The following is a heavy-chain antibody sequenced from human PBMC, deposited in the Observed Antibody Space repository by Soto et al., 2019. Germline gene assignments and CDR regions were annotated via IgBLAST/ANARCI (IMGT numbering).Heavy chain of an antibody. CDR3: ATDSYYDSSGLVSYGMDV. Sequence: ASAKVSCKVSGYTLTELSMHWVRQAPGKGLEWMGGFDPEDGETIYAQKFQGRVTMTEDTSTDTAYMELSSLRSEDTAVYYCATDSYYDSSGLVSYGMDVWGQGTTVTVSS. V-gene: IGHV1-24*01. J-gene: IGHJ6*02. CDR2: FDPEDGET. D-gene: IGHD3-22*01. CDR1: GYTLTELS.